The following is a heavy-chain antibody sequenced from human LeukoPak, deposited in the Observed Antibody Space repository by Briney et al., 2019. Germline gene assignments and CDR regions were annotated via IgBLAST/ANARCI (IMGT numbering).Heavy chain of an antibody. V-gene: IGHV3-30*01. CDR3: ARVIVGATKIDY. J-gene: IGHJ4*02. D-gene: IGHD1-26*01. CDR1: GFTFSSYA. Sequence: PGRSLRLSCAASGFTFSSYAMHWVRQAPGKGLEWVAVISYDGSNKYYADSVKGRFTISRDNSKNTLYLQMNSLRAEDTAVYYCARVIVGATKIDYWGQGTLVTVSS. CDR2: ISYDGSNK.